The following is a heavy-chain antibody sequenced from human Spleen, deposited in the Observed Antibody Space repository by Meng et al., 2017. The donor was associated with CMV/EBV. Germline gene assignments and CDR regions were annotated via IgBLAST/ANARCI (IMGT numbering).Heavy chain of an antibody. D-gene: IGHD3-3*01. Sequence: GESLKISCKGSGYSFTSYWIGWVRQMPGKGLEWMGIINPGDFDTRYSPSFQGQVTIAADKSISTAYLQWSSLKASDTAMYYCARQGITEYFDYWGQGTLVTVSS. CDR3: ARQGITEYFDY. CDR2: INPGDFDT. V-gene: IGHV5-51*01. J-gene: IGHJ4*02. CDR1: GYSFTSYW.